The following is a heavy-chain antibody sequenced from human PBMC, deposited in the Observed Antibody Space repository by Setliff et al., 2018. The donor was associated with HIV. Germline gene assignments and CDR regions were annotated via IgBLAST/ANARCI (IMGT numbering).Heavy chain of an antibody. CDR2: IYYSGNT. Sequence: SETLSLTCTVSGGSISSSTYYWGWIRQPLGKGLEWIGSIYYSGNTYYNPPLKSRVTISVDTSKNQFSLKLSSVTAADTAVYYCARRGYNYGYFDYWGQGTLVTVSS. CDR3: ARRGYNYGYFDY. J-gene: IGHJ4*02. CDR1: GGSISSSTYY. D-gene: IGHD5-18*01. V-gene: IGHV4-39*01.